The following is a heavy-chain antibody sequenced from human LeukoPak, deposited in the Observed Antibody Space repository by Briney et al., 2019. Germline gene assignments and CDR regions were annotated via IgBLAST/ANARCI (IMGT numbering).Heavy chain of an antibody. Sequence: RLSCAASGFTXXSSAXSWVRQVPGKGLEWVSAISGSGGSTYYADSVKGRFTISRDNSKNTLYLQMNSLRAEDTAVYYCAKVSGYYYASDYWGQGTLVTVSS. CDR2: ISGSGGST. D-gene: IGHD3-22*01. J-gene: IGHJ4*02. CDR3: AKVSGYYYASDY. V-gene: IGHV3-23*01. CDR1: GFTXXSSA.